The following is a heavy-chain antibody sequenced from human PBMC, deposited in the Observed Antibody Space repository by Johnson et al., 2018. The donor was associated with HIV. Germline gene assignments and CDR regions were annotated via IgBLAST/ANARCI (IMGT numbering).Heavy chain of an antibody. D-gene: IGHD1-1*01. CDR2: ISYDGSNK. V-gene: IGHV3-30*04. Sequence: QVQLVEFGGGLVKPGRSLRLSCAASGITFSNYAIHWVRQAPGKGLEWVALISYDGSNKYYADSVKGRFTISRDNSKNTLYLQMNSLRAEDTAVYYCAKDLRTTGAFDIWGQGTMVTVSS. CDR1: GITFSNYA. CDR3: AKDLRTTGAFDI. J-gene: IGHJ3*02.